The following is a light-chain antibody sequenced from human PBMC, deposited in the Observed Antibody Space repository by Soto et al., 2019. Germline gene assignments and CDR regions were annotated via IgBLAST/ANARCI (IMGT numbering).Light chain of an antibody. Sequence: DIQMTQSPSTLSASIGARVTITCRASQNIDSWLAWYQQKPGKAPKLLIYKASSLESGIPSRFSGSGSGTEFTLAISSLQPDDFATYYCQQYRDSWTFDQGTKVEIK. V-gene: IGKV1-5*03. CDR2: KAS. CDR3: QQYRDSWT. CDR1: QNIDSW. J-gene: IGKJ1*01.